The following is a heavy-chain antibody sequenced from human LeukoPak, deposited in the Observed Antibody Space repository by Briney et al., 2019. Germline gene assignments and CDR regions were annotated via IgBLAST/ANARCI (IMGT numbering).Heavy chain of an antibody. Sequence: ASVTVSCKASGYTFTGYYMHWVRQAPGQGLEWIGWINPSSGGTNYAQKVRGRVSMTRDKSISTIYMRLGRLRSDGTAVYYCARVYEAGIAVADSPPGVWGQGTMVTVSS. V-gene: IGHV1-2*02. J-gene: IGHJ3*01. CDR3: ARVYEAGIAVADSPPGV. CDR1: GYTFTGYY. D-gene: IGHD6-19*01. CDR2: INPSSGGT.